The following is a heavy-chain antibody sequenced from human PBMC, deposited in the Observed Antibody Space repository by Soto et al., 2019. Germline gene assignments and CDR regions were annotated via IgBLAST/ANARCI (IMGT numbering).Heavy chain of an antibody. CDR2: INPSGGTT. D-gene: IGHD3-22*01. CDR1: GYPFTSYY. J-gene: IGHJ6*02. CDR3: ARLLPRYYHYGMDV. Sequence: GASVKVSCKASGYPFTSYYIHCVRQAPGQGLEWMGLINPSGGTTAYAQKFQGRVTMTRDTSTSTVYMELSSLRSEDTAVYFCARLLPRYYHYGMDVWGQGTTVTVYS. V-gene: IGHV1-46*01.